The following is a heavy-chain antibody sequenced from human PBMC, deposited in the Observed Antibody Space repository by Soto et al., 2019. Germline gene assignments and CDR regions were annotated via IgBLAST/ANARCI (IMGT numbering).Heavy chain of an antibody. V-gene: IGHV3-23*01. CDR3: ARGDSYYDFGIEC. CDR1: GFTFSNYA. D-gene: IGHD3-3*01. J-gene: IGHJ4*02. CDR2: ISGSGART. Sequence: GGSLRLSCAVSGFTFSNYAMSWVRQAPGKGLEWVTSISGSGARTYYADSVKGRITTSRDNPKNTLFLQVSSLRDEDTAVYYCARGDSYYDFGIECWGQRTVVTVSS.